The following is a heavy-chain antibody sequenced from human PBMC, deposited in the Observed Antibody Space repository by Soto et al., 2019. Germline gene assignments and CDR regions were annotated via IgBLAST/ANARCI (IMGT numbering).Heavy chain of an antibody. CDR2: LSGSGTST. Sequence: SGGSLRLSCAASGFSFVNYAMNWVRQAPGKGLEWVSGLSGSGTSTYYADSVKGRFTISRDNSRDTLFLQMNSLTADDTAVYYCAKATTNGGWFNPFDSWGQGAPVTVSS. CDR1: GFSFVNYA. CDR3: AKATTNGGWFNPFDS. J-gene: IGHJ4*02. V-gene: IGHV3-23*01. D-gene: IGHD6-19*01.